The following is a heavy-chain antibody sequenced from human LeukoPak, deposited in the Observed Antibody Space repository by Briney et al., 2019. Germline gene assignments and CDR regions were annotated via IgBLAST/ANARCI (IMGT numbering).Heavy chain of an antibody. J-gene: IGHJ2*01. CDR3: AREPVQWSAYWYFDL. Sequence: PSETLSLTCTVSGGSISSYYWSWIRQPPGKGLEWIGFIYYSGSTNYNPSLKSRVTISVDTSKNQFSLKLTSVTAADTAVYYCAREPVQWSAYWYFDLWGRGTLVSVSS. CDR2: IYYSGST. D-gene: IGHD6-19*01. CDR1: GGSISSYY. V-gene: IGHV4-59*01.